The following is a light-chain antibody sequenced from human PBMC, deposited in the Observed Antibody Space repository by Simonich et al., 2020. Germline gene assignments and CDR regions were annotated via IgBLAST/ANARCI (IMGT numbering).Light chain of an antibody. CDR2: RNK. J-gene: IGLJ3*02. CDR3: AAWDDSLSGV. CDR1: SSNLGRNP. V-gene: IGLV1-47*01. Sequence: QSVLTQPPSASGTPGQRVTISCSGHSSNLGRNPVNWYQQLPGTSPKLLIYRNKQRPSGVPDRFSGSKSGTSASLAISGLRSEDEADYYWAAWDDSLSGVFGGGTKLTVL.